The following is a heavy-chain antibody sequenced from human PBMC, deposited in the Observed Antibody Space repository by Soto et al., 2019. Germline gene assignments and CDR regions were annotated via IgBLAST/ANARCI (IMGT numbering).Heavy chain of an antibody. J-gene: IGHJ4*02. D-gene: IGHD6-13*01. CDR3: AKEHHYSISCSEFDY. V-gene: IGHV3-23*01. CDR1: GFTFSSYA. CDR2: ISGSGVST. Sequence: EVQLLGSGGGLVQPGGSLRLSCAASGFTFSSYAMSWVRQAPGKGLEWVSAISGSGVSTYYADSVKGRFTISRDKSKNTLYLQMNSLRAEDTAGYYCAKEHHYSISCSEFDYWGQGTLVTVSS.